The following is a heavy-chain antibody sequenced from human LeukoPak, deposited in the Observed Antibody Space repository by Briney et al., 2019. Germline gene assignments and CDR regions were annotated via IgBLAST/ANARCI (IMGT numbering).Heavy chain of an antibody. CDR3: AKELGQKLRYSSAALDY. J-gene: IGHJ4*02. CDR1: GFIFSSYA. D-gene: IGHD3-9*01. V-gene: IGHV3-23*01. Sequence: GGSLRLSCAASGFIFSSYAMSWVRQAPGKGLEWVSAISGSGGSTYYADSVKGRFTISRDDSKNTLYLQLNSLRAEDTAVYYCAKELGQKLRYSSAALDYWGQGTLVTVSS. CDR2: ISGSGGST.